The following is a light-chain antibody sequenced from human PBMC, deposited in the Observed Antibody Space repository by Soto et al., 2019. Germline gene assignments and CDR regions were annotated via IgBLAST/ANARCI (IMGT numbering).Light chain of an antibody. Sequence: DMQLTQSPSTLSASVGDRVTITCRASQSVSTWLAWYQQTPGKAPKVLIYKASNLESGVPSRFSGSGSVTEFTLTICRLQPDAFGTYYCQQYNTFPWTFGHGTKVEIK. CDR3: QQYNTFPWT. CDR1: QSVSTW. CDR2: KAS. J-gene: IGKJ1*01. V-gene: IGKV1-5*03.